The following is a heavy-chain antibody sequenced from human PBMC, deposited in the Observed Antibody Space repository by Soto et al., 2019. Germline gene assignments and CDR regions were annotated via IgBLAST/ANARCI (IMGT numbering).Heavy chain of an antibody. CDR2: INYSGST. D-gene: IGHD3-10*01. CDR3: ARDILLWFGELPPRAHDSFDI. V-gene: IGHV4-31*03. CDR1: GGSISSGGYF. J-gene: IGHJ3*02. Sequence: QVQLQESGPGLVKPSQTLSLTCTVSGGSISSGGYFWSWIRQHPGKGLEWIGDINYSGSTYSNPSLKSRVTLSVDTSKNQFSLKLSSVTAAATAVYYCARDILLWFGELPPRAHDSFDIWGQGTMVTVSS.